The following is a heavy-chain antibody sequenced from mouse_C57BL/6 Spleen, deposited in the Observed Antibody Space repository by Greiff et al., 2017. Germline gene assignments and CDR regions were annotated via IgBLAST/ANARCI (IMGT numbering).Heavy chain of an antibody. CDR2: ILPGSGST. CDR1: GYTFTGYW. J-gene: IGHJ1*03. CDR3: ARWGLIPGTVGYFDV. Sequence: QVQLKESGAELMKPGASVKLSCKATGYTFTGYWIEWVKQRPGHGLEWIGEILPGSGSTNYNEKFKGKATFTADTSSNTAYMQLSSLTTEDSAIDCCARWGLIPGTVGYFDVWGTGTTVTVSS. D-gene: IGHD4-1*01. V-gene: IGHV1-9*01.